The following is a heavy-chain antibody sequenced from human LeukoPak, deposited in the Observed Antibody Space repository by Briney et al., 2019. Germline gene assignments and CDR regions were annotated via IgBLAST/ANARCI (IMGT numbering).Heavy chain of an antibody. D-gene: IGHD4-17*01. Sequence: PGGSLRLSCAASGFTFSTYGMNWIRQVPGKGLEWVSVISGGGSAFYADSVEGRFTISRDNSRSTLFLQMDSLRAEDTAVYYCARDHHGDKRSDYWGQGTLVTVSS. V-gene: IGHV3-23*01. CDR2: ISGGGSA. CDR1: GFTFSTYG. CDR3: ARDHHGDKRSDY. J-gene: IGHJ4*02.